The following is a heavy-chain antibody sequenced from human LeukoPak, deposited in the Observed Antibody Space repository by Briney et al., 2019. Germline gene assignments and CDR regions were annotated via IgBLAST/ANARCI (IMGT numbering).Heavy chain of an antibody. CDR1: GHTFTSYG. D-gene: IGHD3-3*01. CDR3: ARDGLWVYDFWSGRTNYYGMDV. V-gene: IGHV1-18*01. Sequence: ASVKVSCKASGHTFTSYGISWVRQAPGQGLEWMGWISAYNGNTNYAQKLQGRATMTTDTSTSTAYMELRSLRSDDTAVYYCARDGLWVYDFWSGRTNYYGMDVWGQGTTVTVSS. CDR2: ISAYNGNT. J-gene: IGHJ6*02.